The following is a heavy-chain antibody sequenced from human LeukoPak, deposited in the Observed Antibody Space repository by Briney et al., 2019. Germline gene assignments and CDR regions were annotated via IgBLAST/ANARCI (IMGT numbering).Heavy chain of an antibody. D-gene: IGHD5-18*01. V-gene: IGHV3-43*02. CDR1: GFTFDDYA. CDR2: TSGDGGST. CDR3: AKQDGPLWLGLNY. Sequence: GGSLRLSCAASGFTFDDYAMHWVRQAPGKGLEWVSLTSGDGGSTHYADSVKGRFTIYRYNSKNSLYLQMNSLRTENTALYYCAKQDGPLWLGLNYWGQGTLVTVSS. J-gene: IGHJ4*02.